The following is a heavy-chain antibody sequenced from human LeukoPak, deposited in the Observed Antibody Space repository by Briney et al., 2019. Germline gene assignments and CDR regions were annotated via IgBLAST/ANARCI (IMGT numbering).Heavy chain of an antibody. CDR1: GYTFTGYY. CDR2: INPNSGGT. J-gene: IGHJ4*02. CDR3: ARDRFRYYYGSGSYSDY. Sequence: ASVKVSCKASGYTFTGYYIHWVRQAPGQGLEWMGWINPNSGGTNYAQKFQGRVTMTRDTSISTVYMELSSLRSEDTAVYYCARDRFRYYYGSGSYSDYWGQGTLVTVSS. D-gene: IGHD3-10*01. V-gene: IGHV1-2*02.